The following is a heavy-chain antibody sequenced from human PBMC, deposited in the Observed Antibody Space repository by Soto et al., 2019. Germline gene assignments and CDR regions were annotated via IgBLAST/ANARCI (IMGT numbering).Heavy chain of an antibody. V-gene: IGHV4-39*01. CDR2: IYYSGST. CDR1: GGSISSSSYY. J-gene: IGHJ6*02. CDR3: ARQGIAAAGYYYYYGMDV. Sequence: SETLSLTCTVSGGSISSSSYYWGWIRQPPGKGLEWIGSIYYSGSTYYNPSLKSRVTISVDTSKNQFSLKLSSVTAADTAVYYCARQGIAAAGYYYYYGMDVWGQGTTVTVSS. D-gene: IGHD6-13*01.